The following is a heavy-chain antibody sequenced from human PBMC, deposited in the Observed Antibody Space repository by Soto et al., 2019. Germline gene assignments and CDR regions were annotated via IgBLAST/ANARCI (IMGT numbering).Heavy chain of an antibody. V-gene: IGHV4-59*01. D-gene: IGHD2-15*01. CDR1: GGSISSYY. Sequence: PSETLSLTCTVSGGSISSYYWSWIRQPPGKGLEWIGYIYYSGSTNYNPSLKSRVTISVDTSKNQFSLKLSSVTAADTAVYYCASILDCSGGSCYSSWFDPWGQGTLVTVSS. CDR3: ASILDCSGGSCYSSWFDP. J-gene: IGHJ5*02. CDR2: IYYSGST.